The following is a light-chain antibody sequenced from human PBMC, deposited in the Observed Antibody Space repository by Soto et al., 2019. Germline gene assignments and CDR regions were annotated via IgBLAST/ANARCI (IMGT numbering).Light chain of an antibody. V-gene: IGLV1-40*01. CDR2: GNS. J-gene: IGLJ1*01. CDR3: QSYDCSLSGLV. Sequence: QSVLTQPPSVSGAPGQRVTISCTGSSSNIGAGYDVHWYQQLPGTAPKLLIYGNSNRPSGVPDRFSGSKSGTSASLAITGLRGETGADKSCQSYDCSLSGLVFVTGTNDTVL. CDR1: SSNIGAGYD.